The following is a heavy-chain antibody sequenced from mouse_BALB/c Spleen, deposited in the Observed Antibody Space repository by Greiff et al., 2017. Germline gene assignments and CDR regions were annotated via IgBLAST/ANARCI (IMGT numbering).Heavy chain of an antibody. CDR3: ASSQLGFAY. J-gene: IGHJ3*01. V-gene: IGHV5-9-3*01. CDR1: GFTFSSYA. CDR2: ISSGGSYT. Sequence: VESGGGLVKPGGSLKLSCAASGFTFSSYAMSWVRQTPEKRLEWVATISSGGSYTYYPDSVKGRFTISRDNAKNTLYLQMSSLRSEDTAMYYWASSQLGFAYWGQGTLVTVSA.